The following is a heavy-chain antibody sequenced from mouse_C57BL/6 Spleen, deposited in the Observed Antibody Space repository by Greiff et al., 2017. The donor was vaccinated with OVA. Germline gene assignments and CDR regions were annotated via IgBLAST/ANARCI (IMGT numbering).Heavy chain of an antibody. V-gene: IGHV1-81*01. J-gene: IGHJ1*03. D-gene: IGHD1-1*01. CDR2: IYPRSGNT. CDR1: GYTFTSYG. Sequence: VKLVESGAELARPGASVKLSCKASGYTFTSYGISWVKQRTGQGLEWIGEIYPRSGNTYYNEKFKGKATLTADKSSSTAYMELRSLTSEDSAVYFCARGGYYYGSSPYWYFDVWGTGTTVTVSS. CDR3: ARGGYYYGSSPYWYFDV.